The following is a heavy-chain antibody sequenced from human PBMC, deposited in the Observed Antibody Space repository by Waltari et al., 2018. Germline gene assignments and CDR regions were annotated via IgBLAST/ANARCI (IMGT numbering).Heavy chain of an antibody. CDR1: GFIFSRFA. CDR3: TRGGVDSAMLPDY. CDR2: ISFDGSIK. D-gene: IGHD5-18*01. J-gene: IGHJ4*02. Sequence: QVQLVESGGVVVHPGRSLRLSCAASGFIFSRFAMHWVRQAPGKGLEWVAVISFDGSIKNYADSVKGRFTIARDSSKKLLYLEMNSLGPEDMAVYYCTRGGVDSAMLPDYWGLGTLVTVSS. V-gene: IGHV3-30-3*01.